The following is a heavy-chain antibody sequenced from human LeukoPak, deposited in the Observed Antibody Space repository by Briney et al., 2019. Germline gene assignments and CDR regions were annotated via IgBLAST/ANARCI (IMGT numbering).Heavy chain of an antibody. Sequence: PSETLSLTCTVSGVSISSYYWSWIRQPPGKGLEWIGYIYYSGSTNYNPSLKSRVTISVDTSKNQFSLKLSSVTAADTAVYYCARDQGRTWGQGTLVTVSS. CDR1: GVSISSYY. J-gene: IGHJ5*02. D-gene: IGHD1-26*01. V-gene: IGHV4-59*01. CDR2: IYYSGST. CDR3: ARDQGRT.